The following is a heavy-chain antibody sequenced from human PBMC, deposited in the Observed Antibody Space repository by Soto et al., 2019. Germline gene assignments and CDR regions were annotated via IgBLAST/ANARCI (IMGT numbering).Heavy chain of an antibody. D-gene: IGHD2-2*01. Sequence: SVKVSCKASGGTFSSYAISWVRQAPGLGLEWMGGIIPIFGTANYAQKFQGRVTITADESTSTAYMELSSLRSEDTAVYYCARDLGTNNSTFDYWGPGPLVTVST. CDR1: GGTFSSYA. V-gene: IGHV1-69*13. CDR2: IIPIFGTA. CDR3: ARDLGTNNSTFDY. J-gene: IGHJ4*02.